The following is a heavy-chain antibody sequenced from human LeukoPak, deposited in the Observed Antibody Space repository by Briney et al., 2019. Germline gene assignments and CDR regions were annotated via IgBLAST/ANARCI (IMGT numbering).Heavy chain of an antibody. D-gene: IGHD5-18*01. J-gene: IGHJ4*02. Sequence: GGSLRLSCAASGFTFDDSAMHWVRQAPGKGLEWVSGISWNSGSIAYADSVKGRFTISRDNAKNSLYLQMNSLRAEDTALYYCAKDLTGGYSYGRYFDYWGQGTLVTVSS. CDR1: GFTFDDSA. CDR3: AKDLTGGYSYGRYFDY. V-gene: IGHV3-9*01. CDR2: ISWNSGSI.